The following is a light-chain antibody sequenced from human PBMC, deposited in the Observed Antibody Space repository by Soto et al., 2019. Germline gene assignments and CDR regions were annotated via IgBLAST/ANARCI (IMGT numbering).Light chain of an antibody. Sequence: DIVMTQSPATLSVSPGERATLSCRASQNIRTDLAWYQQRSGQSPRLLIYDASTRATGIPARFSGSGSGTEFTLTISSLQSEDFAVYYCHQYNNWPPWTFGQGTNV. CDR2: DAS. V-gene: IGKV3D-15*01. J-gene: IGKJ1*01. CDR1: QNIRTD. CDR3: HQYNNWPPWT.